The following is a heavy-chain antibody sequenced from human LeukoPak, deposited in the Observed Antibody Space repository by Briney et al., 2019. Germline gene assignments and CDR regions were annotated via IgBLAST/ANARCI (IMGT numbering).Heavy chain of an antibody. CDR2: INHSGST. Sequence: SETLSLTCTVSGGSISSSSYYWGWIRQPPGKGLEWIGEINHSGSTNYNPSLKSRVTISVDTSKNQFSLKLSSVTAADTAVYYCARRAVVTAIIIDYFDYWGQGTLVTVSS. J-gene: IGHJ4*02. V-gene: IGHV4-39*07. D-gene: IGHD2-21*02. CDR3: ARRAVVTAIIIDYFDY. CDR1: GGSISSSSYY.